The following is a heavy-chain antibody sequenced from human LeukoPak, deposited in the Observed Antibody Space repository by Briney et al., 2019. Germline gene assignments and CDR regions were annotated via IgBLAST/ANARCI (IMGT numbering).Heavy chain of an antibody. CDR2: ISGSGGST. D-gene: IGHD6-13*01. J-gene: IGHJ4*02. CDR3: ANLISSSWYYFDY. Sequence: GGSLRLSCEASGFPFSSYAMSWVRQAPGKGLEWVSAISGSGGSTYYADSVKGRFTISRDNSKNTLYLQMNSLRAEDTAVYYCANLISSSWYYFDYWGQGTLVTVSS. CDR1: GFPFSSYA. V-gene: IGHV3-23*01.